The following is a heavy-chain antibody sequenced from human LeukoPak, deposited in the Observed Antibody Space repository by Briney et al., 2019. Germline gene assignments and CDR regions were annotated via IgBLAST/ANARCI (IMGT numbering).Heavy chain of an antibody. J-gene: IGHJ4*02. Sequence: SETLSLTCTDSGGSISSYYWSWIRQPPGKGLEWIGYIYYSGSTNYDPSLKSRVTISVDTSKNQFSLKLSSVTAADTAVYYCARDPAAGLDYWGQGTLVTVSS. D-gene: IGHD6-13*01. V-gene: IGHV4-59*01. CDR1: GGSISSYY. CDR2: IYYSGST. CDR3: ARDPAAGLDY.